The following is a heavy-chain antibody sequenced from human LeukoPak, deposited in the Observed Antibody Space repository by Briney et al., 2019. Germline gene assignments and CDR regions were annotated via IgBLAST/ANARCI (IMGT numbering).Heavy chain of an antibody. J-gene: IGHJ4*02. Sequence: GASVKVSCKASGYTFTSYGISWVRQAPGQGLEWMGWISVYNGNTNYAQKLQGRVTMTTDTSTSTAYMELRSLRSDGTAVYYCARDSYYYDSSGYYNMKYYFDYWGQGTLVTVSS. D-gene: IGHD3-22*01. CDR3: ARDSYYYDSSGYYNMKYYFDY. CDR2: ISVYNGNT. V-gene: IGHV1-18*01. CDR1: GYTFTSYG.